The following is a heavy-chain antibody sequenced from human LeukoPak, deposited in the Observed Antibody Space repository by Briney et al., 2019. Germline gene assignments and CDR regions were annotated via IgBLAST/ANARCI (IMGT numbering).Heavy chain of an antibody. CDR2: ISYDGSNK. CDR3: ARGALGDAFDI. CDR1: GFTFSSYA. J-gene: IGHJ3*02. Sequence: GRSLRLSCAASGFTFSSYAMHWVRQAPGKGLEWVAVISYDGSNKYYADSVKGRFTISRDNSKNTLYLQMNSLRAEDTAVYYCARGALGDAFDIWGQGTMVTVSS. V-gene: IGHV3-30-3*01.